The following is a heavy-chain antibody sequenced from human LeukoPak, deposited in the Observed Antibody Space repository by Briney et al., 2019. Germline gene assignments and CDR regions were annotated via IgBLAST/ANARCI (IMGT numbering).Heavy chain of an antibody. CDR2: IYYSGST. CDR1: GLTISNNW. J-gene: IGHJ4*02. CDR3: ARGVRQRGYYVGYYFDY. V-gene: IGHV4-4*02. D-gene: IGHD3-22*01. Sequence: GSLRLSCADSGLTISNNWMSWVRQPPGKGLEWIGSIYYSGSTYYNPSLKSRVTISGDTSKNHFSLRLTSVTAADTVMYYCARGVRQRGYYVGYYFDYWGQGTLVTVSS.